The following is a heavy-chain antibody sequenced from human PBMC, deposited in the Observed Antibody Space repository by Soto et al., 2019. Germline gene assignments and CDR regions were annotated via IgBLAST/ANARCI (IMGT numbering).Heavy chain of an antibody. D-gene: IGHD3-3*01. CDR3: ARPRYDFWSGYYISWFDP. V-gene: IGHV5-51*01. J-gene: IGHJ5*02. CDR2: IYPGDSDT. Sequence: GESLKISCKGSGYSFTSYWIGWVRQMPGKGLEWMGIIYPGDSDTRYSPSFQGQVTISADKSISTAYLQWSSLKASDTAMYYCARPRYDFWSGYYISWFDPWGQGTLVTVSS. CDR1: GYSFTSYW.